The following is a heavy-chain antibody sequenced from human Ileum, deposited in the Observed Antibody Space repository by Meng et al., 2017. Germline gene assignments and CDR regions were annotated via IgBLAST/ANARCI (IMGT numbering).Heavy chain of an antibody. Sequence: GGCVIQLGRSLRLSCGGSGFTFSVYAMHWVRQAPGKGLEWVSIISYDGSFEDYADFAKGRFTISRDNAKNTLSLEMNSLRSDDTAVYYCARGRYDHLYNWFESWGQGTLVTVSS. V-gene: IGHV3-30*03. CDR1: GFTFSVYA. D-gene: IGHD1-1*01. CDR2: ISYDGSFE. J-gene: IGHJ5*01. CDR3: ARGRYDHLYNWFES.